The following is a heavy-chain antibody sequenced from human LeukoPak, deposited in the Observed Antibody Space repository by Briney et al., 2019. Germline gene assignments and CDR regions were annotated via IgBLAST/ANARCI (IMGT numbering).Heavy chain of an antibody. Sequence: PSQTLSLTCTVSSDSLSSGSYYWSWIRQPAGKGLEWIGRIQTSGRTNNNPSLKSRVTISADTSKNQFSLKLSSVTAADTAVYYCARGVTYYYDSSVYLYWGEGTLVTVSS. V-gene: IGHV4-61*02. CDR1: SDSLSSGSYY. CDR3: ARGVTYYYDSSVYLY. J-gene: IGHJ4*02. CDR2: IQTSGRT. D-gene: IGHD3-22*01.